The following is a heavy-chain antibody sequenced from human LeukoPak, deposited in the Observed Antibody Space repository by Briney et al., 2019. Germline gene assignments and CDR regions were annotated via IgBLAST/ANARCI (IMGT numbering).Heavy chain of an antibody. CDR1: GFTFSSYA. CDR3: ARDLGY. CDR2: TRNKANSYTT. J-gene: IGHJ4*02. V-gene: IGHV3-72*01. Sequence: PGGSLRLSCAASGFTFSSYAMSWVRQAPGKGLEWVGRTRNKANSYTTEYAATVKGRFTISRDDSKNSLYLQMNSLKTEDTAVYYCARDLGYWGQGTLVTVSS.